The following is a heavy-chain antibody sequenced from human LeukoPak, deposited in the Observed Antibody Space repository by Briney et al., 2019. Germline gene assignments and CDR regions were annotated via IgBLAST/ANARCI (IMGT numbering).Heavy chain of an antibody. CDR1: GGSMSTYY. D-gene: IGHD3-10*01. Sequence: SETLSLTCTVSGGSMSTYYWSWIRQSPGKGLEWVGYIYYSGSTSYNPSLKSRLTISIDTSKTQFYLKLSSVTAADTAVYYCARVVYSGSWGYFDYWGQGILVTVSS. V-gene: IGHV4-59*01. CDR3: ARVVYSGSWGYFDY. J-gene: IGHJ4*02. CDR2: IYYSGST.